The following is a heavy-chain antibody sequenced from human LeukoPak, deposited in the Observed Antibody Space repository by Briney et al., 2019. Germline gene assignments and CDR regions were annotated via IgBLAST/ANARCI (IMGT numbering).Heavy chain of an antibody. J-gene: IGHJ4*02. CDR3: ATWASYDSSGYSPLDY. V-gene: IGHV5-51*01. Sequence: GGSLRLSCAASGFTFSTYAMSWVRQAPGKGLEWMGIIYPGDSDTRYSPSFQGQVTISADKSISTAYLQWSSLKASDTAMYYCATWASYDSSGYSPLDYWGQGTLVTVSS. CDR2: IYPGDSDT. D-gene: IGHD3-22*01. CDR1: GFTFSTYA.